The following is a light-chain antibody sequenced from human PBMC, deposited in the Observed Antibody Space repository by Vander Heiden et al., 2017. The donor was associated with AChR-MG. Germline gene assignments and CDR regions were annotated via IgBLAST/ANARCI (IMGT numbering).Light chain of an antibody. CDR3: QEGDGSTVV. V-gene: IGLV3-1*01. Sequence: SHELTQPPSLSVSPGQPASIPCGGDKVGDKYACWYQQKPGQSPVLVIYKDSKRPSGIAERFSGSNSGITATVTISGTQAMGEADYYCQEGDGSTVVFGGGTKLTVL. CDR2: KDS. CDR1: KVGDKY. J-gene: IGLJ2*01.